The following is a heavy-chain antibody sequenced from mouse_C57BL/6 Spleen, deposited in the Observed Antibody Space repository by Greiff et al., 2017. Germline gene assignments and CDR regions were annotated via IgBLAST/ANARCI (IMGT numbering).Heavy chain of an antibody. D-gene: IGHD1-1*01. J-gene: IGHJ4*01. CDR1: GYTFTSYT. Sequence: QVQLKESGAELARPGASVKMSCKASGYTFTSYTMHWVKQRPGQGLEWIGYINPSSGYTKSNQKFKDKATLTADKSSSTAYMQLSSLTSEDSAVYYCARWIITTVVAGAMDYWGQGTSVTVSS. CDR3: ARWIITTVVAGAMDY. CDR2: INPSSGYT. V-gene: IGHV1-4*01.